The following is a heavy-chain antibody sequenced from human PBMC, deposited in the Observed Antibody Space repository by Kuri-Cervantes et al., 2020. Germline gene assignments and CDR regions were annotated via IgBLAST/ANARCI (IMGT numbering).Heavy chain of an antibody. Sequence: ASVKVSCKASGYTFTGYYMHWVRQAPGQGLEWMGIINPSGGSTNYAEKFQSRVTMTRDTSTSTVYMELSSLRSEDTAVYYCASGGYDTSGFDYWGQGTLVTDSS. V-gene: IGHV1-46*01. CDR2: INPSGGST. CDR3: ASGGYDTSGFDY. J-gene: IGHJ4*02. D-gene: IGHD3-22*01. CDR1: GYTFTGYY.